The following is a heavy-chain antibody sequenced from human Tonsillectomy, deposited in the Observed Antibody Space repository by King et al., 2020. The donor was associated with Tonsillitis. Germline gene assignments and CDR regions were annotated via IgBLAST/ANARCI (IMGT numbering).Heavy chain of an antibody. CDR2: INHSGST. CDR3: ARGGDSMIVVAFDD. Sequence: VQLQQWGAGLLKPSETLSLTCAVYGGSFSGYYWSWIRQPPGKGLEWIGEINHSGSTNYNPSLKSRVTISVDTSKNQFSLKLSSVTAADTAVYYCARGGDSMIVVAFDDWGQGTLVTVSS. J-gene: IGHJ4*02. V-gene: IGHV4-34*01. D-gene: IGHD3-22*01. CDR1: GGSFSGYY.